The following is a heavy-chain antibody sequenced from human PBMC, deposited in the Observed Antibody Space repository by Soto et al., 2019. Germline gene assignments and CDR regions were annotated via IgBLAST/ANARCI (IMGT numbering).Heavy chain of an antibody. CDR2: ITWNGGTI. D-gene: IGHD3-10*01. J-gene: IGHJ4*02. Sequence: GGSLRLSCAASGFAFDDYVMHWVRQPPGRGLEWVSGITWNGGTIRYVDSVKGRFTISRDNAENSLYLQMDSLRAEDTAVYYCARDPYYYGSGSYSPTCFDYWGQGTLVTVSS. CDR1: GFAFDDYV. CDR3: ARDPYYYGSGSYSPTCFDY. V-gene: IGHV3-9*01.